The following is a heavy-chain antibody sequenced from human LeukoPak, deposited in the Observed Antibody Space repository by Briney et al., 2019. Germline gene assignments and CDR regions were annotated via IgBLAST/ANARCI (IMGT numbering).Heavy chain of an antibody. V-gene: IGHV1-46*01. CDR2: INPSGGST. D-gene: IGHD7-27*01. J-gene: IGHJ4*02. CDR1: GYTFTSYY. Sequence: ASVKVSCKASGYTFTSYYMHWVRQAPGQGLKWMGIINPSGGSTSYAQKFQGRVTMTRDTSTSTVYMELSSLRSEDTAVYYCARDWGSWYFDYWGQGTLVTVSS. CDR3: ARDWGSWYFDY.